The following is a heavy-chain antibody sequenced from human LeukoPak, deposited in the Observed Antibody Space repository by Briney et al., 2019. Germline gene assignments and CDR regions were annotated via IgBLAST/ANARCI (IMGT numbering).Heavy chain of an antibody. D-gene: IGHD6-13*01. V-gene: IGHV4-59*01. CDR2: IYYSGST. Sequence: SETLSLTCTVSGGSISSYYWSWIRQPPGKGLEWIGYIYYSGSTNYNPSLKSRVTISVDTSKNQFSLKLSSVTAADTAVYYCARDPVKHSSSWSTYYYGMDVWGQGTTVTVSS. CDR1: GGSISSYY. J-gene: IGHJ6*02. CDR3: ARDPVKHSSSWSTYYYGMDV.